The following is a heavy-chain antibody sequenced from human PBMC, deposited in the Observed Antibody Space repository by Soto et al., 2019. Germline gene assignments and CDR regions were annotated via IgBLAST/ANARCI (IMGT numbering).Heavy chain of an antibody. V-gene: IGHV3-30-3*01. CDR1: AFTLSKFV. J-gene: IGHJ6*02. CDR2: TSNDGSNT. D-gene: IGHD1-7*01. CDR3: ARGNLAV. Sequence: QVQVVESGGGVVQPGKSLRLSCAASAFTLSKFVMHWVRQAPGRGLEWVAVTSNDGSNTFYADSVKGRFTISRDNSKNTVYLQMNSLRTKDTAVYYCARGNLAVWGQGTTVTVSS.